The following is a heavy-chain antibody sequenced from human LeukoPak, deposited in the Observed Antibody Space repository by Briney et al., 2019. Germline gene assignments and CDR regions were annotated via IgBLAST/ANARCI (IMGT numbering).Heavy chain of an antibody. D-gene: IGHD2-2*02. CDR1: GGSIINGDYY. J-gene: IGHJ3*02. CDR2: IYHNGDT. CDR3: ARAGVVPAAINRAFDI. V-gene: IGHV4-30-4*08. Sequence: SQTLSLTCIVSGGSIINGDYYWSWIRQPPGKGLEWIGYIYHNGDTYYNPSLKSRVSISVDTSKNQLSLKLSSVTDADTAVYYCARAGVVPAAINRAFDIWGQGSVVTVSS.